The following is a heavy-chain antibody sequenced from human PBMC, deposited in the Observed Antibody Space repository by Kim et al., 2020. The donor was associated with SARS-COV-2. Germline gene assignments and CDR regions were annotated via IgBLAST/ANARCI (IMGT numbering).Heavy chain of an antibody. Sequence: GGSLRLSCAASGFTFSSYAMSWVRQAPGKGLEWVSVIYSGGTTTYYADSVKGRFTIFRENSKNTLYLQMNYLRAEDTASYYCAKGGVPAATPIDYWVQGT. CDR3: AKGGVPAATPIDY. J-gene: IGHJ4*02. CDR2: IYSGGTTT. CDR1: GFTFSSYA. D-gene: IGHD2-2*02. V-gene: IGHV3-23*03.